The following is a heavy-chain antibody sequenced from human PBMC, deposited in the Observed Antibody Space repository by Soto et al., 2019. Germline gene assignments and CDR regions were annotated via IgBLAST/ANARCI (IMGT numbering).Heavy chain of an antibody. V-gene: IGHV1-69*01. CDR2: IIPIYGSA. J-gene: IGHJ6*02. D-gene: IGHD3-10*01. Sequence: QVQLVQSGAEVKKPGASAKVSCKASGGMFSSYVMSWVRQAPGQGLEWMGGIIPIYGSAKYAQKFQGRITLTADDSTSTGYRELSSLRFEDTATYYCATRNTEFSFRDPQYGMDVWGRGTTITVSS. CDR3: ATRNTEFSFRDPQYGMDV. CDR1: GGMFSSYV.